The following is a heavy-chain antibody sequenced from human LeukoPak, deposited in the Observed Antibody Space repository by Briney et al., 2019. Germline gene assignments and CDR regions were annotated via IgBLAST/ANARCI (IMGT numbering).Heavy chain of an antibody. J-gene: IGHJ6*02. D-gene: IGHD2-15*01. CDR1: GFTFSSYW. V-gene: IGHV3-74*01. CDR3: ARSGYCSGGSCYGSYYYYYYGMDV. CDR2: IKTDASET. Sequence: PGGSLRLSCAASGFTFSSYWMHWVRQAPGKGLVWVSRIKTDASETSYADSVKGRFTISRDNSKSTLYLQMNSLRAEDTAVYYCARSGYCSGGSCYGSYYYYYYGMDVWGQGTTVTVSS.